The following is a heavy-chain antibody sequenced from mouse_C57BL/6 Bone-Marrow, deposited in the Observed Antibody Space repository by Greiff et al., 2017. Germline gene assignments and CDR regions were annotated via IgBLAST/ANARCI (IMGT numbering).Heavy chain of an antibody. J-gene: IGHJ4*01. CDR3: ARGLLRYAMDY. V-gene: IGHV1-55*01. Sequence: QVQLQQPGAELVKPGASVKMSCKASGYTFTSYWIIWVKQRPGHGLEWIGDIYPGSGSTNYTEKFKSKATLTVDTASSTAYMPLSSLTSEDSAVYYCARGLLRYAMDYWGQGTSVTVSS. D-gene: IGHD1-1*01. CDR2: IYPGSGST. CDR1: GYTFTSYW.